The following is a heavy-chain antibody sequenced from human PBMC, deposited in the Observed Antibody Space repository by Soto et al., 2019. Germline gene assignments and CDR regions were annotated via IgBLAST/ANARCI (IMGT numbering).Heavy chain of an antibody. CDR2: ISYEGRNK. Sequence: AQLLQSGGGLVPPGGSLRLSCAVSGFTFSLYGMHWIRQAPGKGLEWVAFISYEGRNKYYADSVKGRFTISRDNSKNTVSLQMDSLRPEDTAVYYCAKGRDSTLLRWQYFDNWGQGTQVTVSS. CDR1: GFTFSLYG. D-gene: IGHD4-4*01. V-gene: IGHV3-30*18. J-gene: IGHJ4*02. CDR3: AKGRDSTLLRWQYFDN.